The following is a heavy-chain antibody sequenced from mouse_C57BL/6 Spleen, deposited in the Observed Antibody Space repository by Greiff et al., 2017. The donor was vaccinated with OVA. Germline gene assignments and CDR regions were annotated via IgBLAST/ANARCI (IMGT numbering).Heavy chain of an antibody. V-gene: IGHV5-9*01. CDR3: ASQGDGYYYYFDY. CDR1: GFTFSSYT. J-gene: IGHJ2*01. D-gene: IGHD2-3*01. Sequence: EVQLVESGGGLVKPGGSLKLSCAASGFTFSSYTMSWVRQTPEKRLEWVATISGGGGNTYYPDSVKGRFTISRDNAKNTLYLQMSSLRSEDTALYYCASQGDGYYYYFDYWGQGTTLTVSS. CDR2: ISGGGGNT.